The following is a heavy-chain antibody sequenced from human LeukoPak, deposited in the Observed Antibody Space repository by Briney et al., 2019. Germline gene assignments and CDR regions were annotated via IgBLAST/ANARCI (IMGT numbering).Heavy chain of an antibody. Sequence: PSETLSLTCAVYGGSFSGYYWTWIRQPPGKGLEWIGYVDQTGSTKFNPSLNGRVSISRDTSKNLFSLRLRSVTAADTAVYFCARGRVSSSTWYSTYYYYFYMDVWGKGTTVTVSS. CDR1: GGSFSGYY. CDR2: VDQTGST. J-gene: IGHJ6*03. V-gene: IGHV4-59*01. D-gene: IGHD4-11*01. CDR3: ARGRVSSSTWYSTYYYYFYMDV.